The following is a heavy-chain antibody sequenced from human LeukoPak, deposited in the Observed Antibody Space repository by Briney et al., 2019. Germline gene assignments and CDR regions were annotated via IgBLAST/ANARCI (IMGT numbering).Heavy chain of an antibody. Sequence: GGSLRLSCAASGFTFSSYEMNWVRQAPGKGLEWVSYISSSGSTIYYADSVTGRFTISRDNSKNTLYLQMISLRADDTAMYYCARDVVPYYYYYMDVWGKGTTVTVSS. V-gene: IGHV3-48*03. CDR1: GFTFSSYE. D-gene: IGHD2-21*01. CDR3: ARDVVPYYYYYMDV. CDR2: ISSSGSTI. J-gene: IGHJ6*03.